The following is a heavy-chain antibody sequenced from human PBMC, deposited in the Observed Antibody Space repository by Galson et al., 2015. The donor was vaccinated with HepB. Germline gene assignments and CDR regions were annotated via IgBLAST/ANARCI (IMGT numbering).Heavy chain of an antibody. V-gene: IGHV3-23*01. Sequence: SLRLSCAGSGFSFSKYVMSWVRQAPGKGLEWVAAISVSGISTNYADSVKGRLRIARDNTNNTVYLPMDNLRVDDSAVYYCAKGDSSLWSGPPDYWGQGSLVTVSS. CDR1: GFSFSKYV. J-gene: IGHJ4*02. D-gene: IGHD3-3*01. CDR3: AKGDSSLWSGPPDY. CDR2: ISVSGIST.